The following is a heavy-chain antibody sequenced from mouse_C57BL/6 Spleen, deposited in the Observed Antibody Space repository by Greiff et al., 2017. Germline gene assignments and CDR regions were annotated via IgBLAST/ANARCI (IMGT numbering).Heavy chain of an antibody. Sequence: EVHLVESGGGLVQPGGSLKLSCAASGFTFSDYYMYWVRQTPEKRLEWVAYISNGGGSTYYPDTVKGRFTISRDNAKNTLYLQMSRLKSEDTAMYYCARRDYDYEFAYWGQGTLVTVSA. CDR2: ISNGGGST. J-gene: IGHJ3*01. CDR1: GFTFSDYY. CDR3: ARRDYDYEFAY. V-gene: IGHV5-12*01. D-gene: IGHD2-4*01.